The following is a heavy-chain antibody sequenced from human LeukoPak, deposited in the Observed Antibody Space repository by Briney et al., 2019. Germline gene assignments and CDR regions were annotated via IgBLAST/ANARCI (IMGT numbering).Heavy chain of an antibody. D-gene: IGHD3-16*02. CDR1: GYTFTDYY. V-gene: IGHV1-2*02. CDR3: ARDLSGTYQIDY. CDR2: MNPNSGGT. J-gene: IGHJ4*02. Sequence: ASVKVSCKASGYTFTDYYMHWVPQAPGQGLEWMGWMNPNSGGTNYPQKFQGRVTMTRDTSINTAYMELSRLRSDDTAVYYCARDLSGTYQIDYSGQGTLVPVSS.